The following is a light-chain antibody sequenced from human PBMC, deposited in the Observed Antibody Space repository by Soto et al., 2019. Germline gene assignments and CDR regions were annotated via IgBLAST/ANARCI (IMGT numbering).Light chain of an antibody. CDR3: QQYGSSPPIT. CDR1: QSVSSSY. CDR2: GAS. V-gene: IGKV3-20*01. J-gene: IGKJ5*01. Sequence: EIVLTQSPGTLSLSPGERATLSCRASQSVSSSYLAWYQQKTGRAPRLLIYGASSRATGIPDRFSGSGSGTDFTLTISRLEPEDFAVYYCQQYGSSPPITFGQGTRLEIK.